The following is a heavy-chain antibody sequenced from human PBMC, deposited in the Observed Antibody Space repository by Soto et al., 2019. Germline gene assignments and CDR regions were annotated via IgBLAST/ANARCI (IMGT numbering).Heavy chain of an antibody. D-gene: IGHD2-8*02. V-gene: IGHV4-4*02. CDR1: GAPITSNNW. Sequence: SETLSLTCAVSGAPITSNNWWAWLRRSPGKGLEWIGEIHHSGSTNYNPSLKSRVTISVDTSKNQFSLKLTSVTAADTAVYYCARDKITGLFDYWGQGTLVTVS. CDR3: ARDKITGLFDY. J-gene: IGHJ4*02. CDR2: IHHSGST.